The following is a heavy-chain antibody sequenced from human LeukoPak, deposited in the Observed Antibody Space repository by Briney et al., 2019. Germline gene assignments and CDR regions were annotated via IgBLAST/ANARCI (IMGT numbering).Heavy chain of an antibody. V-gene: IGHV3-7*03. CDR2: IKQDGSKK. Sequence: GGSLRLSCVASGFPFSSYWMTWVRQAPGKGPEWVANIKQDGSKKSYVDSVKGRFTISRDNAKNSLYLQMNSLRAEDTAVYYCAKDLPDYGDYESSDPPVYYFDYWGQGTLVTVSS. J-gene: IGHJ4*02. CDR1: GFPFSSYW. CDR3: AKDLPDYGDYESSDPPVYYFDY. D-gene: IGHD4-17*01.